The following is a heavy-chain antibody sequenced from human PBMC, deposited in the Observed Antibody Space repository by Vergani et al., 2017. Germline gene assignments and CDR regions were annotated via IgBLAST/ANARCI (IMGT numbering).Heavy chain of an antibody. CDR3: AKGLFAPYYYYYYMDV. D-gene: IGHD2-15*01. Sequence: EVQLLESGGGLVQPGGSLRLSCAASGFTFSSYAMSWVRQAPGKGLEWVSAISGSGGSTYYADSVKGRFTISRDISKNTLYLQMNSLRAEDTAVYYCAKGLFAPYYYYYYMDVWGKGTTVTVSS. CDR2: ISGSGGST. V-gene: IGHV3-23*01. CDR1: GFTFSSYA. J-gene: IGHJ6*03.